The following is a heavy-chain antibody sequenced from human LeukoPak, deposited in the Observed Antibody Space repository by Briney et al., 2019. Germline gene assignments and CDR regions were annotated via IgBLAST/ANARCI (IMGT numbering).Heavy chain of an antibody. Sequence: PGRSLRLSCAASGFSFSSYGMHWVRQAPGKGLEWVAVISNDGSNKYYADSVKGRFTISRDNSKNTLYLQMNSLRAEDTAVYYCAKDPYYDYVWGSYRYFDYWGQGTLVTVSS. CDR3: AKDPYYDYVWGSYRYFDY. CDR1: GFSFSSYG. J-gene: IGHJ4*02. D-gene: IGHD3-16*02. CDR2: ISNDGSNK. V-gene: IGHV3-30*18.